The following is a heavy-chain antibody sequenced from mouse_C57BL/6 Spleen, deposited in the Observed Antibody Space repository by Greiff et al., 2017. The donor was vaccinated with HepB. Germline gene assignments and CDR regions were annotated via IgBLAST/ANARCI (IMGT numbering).Heavy chain of an antibody. D-gene: IGHD2-3*01. CDR2: IYPGSGNT. Sequence: VQLQQSGAELVRPGASVKLSCKASGYTFTDYYINWVKQRPGQGLEWIARIYPGSGNTYYNEKFKGKATLTAEKSSSTAYMQLSSLTSEDSAVYFCAPDGYYPYWGQGTLVTVSA. V-gene: IGHV1-76*01. CDR1: GYTFTDYY. CDR3: APDGYYPY. J-gene: IGHJ3*01.